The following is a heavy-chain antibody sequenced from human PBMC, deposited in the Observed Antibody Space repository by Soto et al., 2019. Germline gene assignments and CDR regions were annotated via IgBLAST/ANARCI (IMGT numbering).Heavy chain of an antibody. J-gene: IGHJ6*02. CDR2: ISYDGSNK. CDR1: GFTFSSYA. CDR3: ARVSGSTLRPVRMDV. D-gene: IGHD3-22*01. Sequence: QVQLVESGGGVVQPGRSLRLSCAASGFTFSSYAMHWVRQAPGKGLEWVAVISYDGSNKYYADSVKGRFTISRDNSKNTLYLQMNSLRAEDTAVYYCARVSGSTLRPVRMDVWGQGTMVTVSS. V-gene: IGHV3-30-3*01.